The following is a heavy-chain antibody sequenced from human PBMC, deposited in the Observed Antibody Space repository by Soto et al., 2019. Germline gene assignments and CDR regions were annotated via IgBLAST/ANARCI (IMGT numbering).Heavy chain of an antibody. CDR3: ARAFSAAGTFDA. CDR1: GYTFTTYG. V-gene: IGHV1-18*04. J-gene: IGHJ4*02. CDR2: ISTKNGNT. D-gene: IGHD6-19*01. Sequence: QVQLVQSGTEVKKPGASVRVSCKASGYTFTTYGITWVRQAPGQGLEWMGWISTKNGNTYYVQKFQGRVTMTTDTSTTTAYMDMRNRRSDDTAVYYCARAFSAAGTFDAWGQGTLVAVSS.